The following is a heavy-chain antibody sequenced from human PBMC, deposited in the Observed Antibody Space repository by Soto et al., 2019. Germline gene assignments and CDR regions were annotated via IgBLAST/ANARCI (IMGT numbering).Heavy chain of an antibody. D-gene: IGHD6-19*01. CDR2: INPSGGST. V-gene: IGHV1-46*01. CDR1: GYTFTSYY. Sequence: AASVKVSCKASGYTFTSYYMHWVRQAPGQGLEWMGIINPSGGSTSCAQKFQGRVTMTRDTSTSTVYMELSSLRSEDTAVYYCARDRRIAVAGTGPDAFDIWGQGTMVTVSS. CDR3: ARDRRIAVAGTGPDAFDI. J-gene: IGHJ3*02.